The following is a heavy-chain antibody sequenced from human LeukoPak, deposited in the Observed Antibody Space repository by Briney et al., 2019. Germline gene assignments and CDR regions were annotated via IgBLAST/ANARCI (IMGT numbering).Heavy chain of an antibody. CDR2: ISVSGNT. D-gene: IGHD3-9*01. Sequence: GGSLRLSCAASGFTLSSYAMSWVRQGPGKGLEWVSAISVSGNTYHADSVKGRFTISRDSSKNTLYLQMNSLRAEDTAVYYCATNSDILTGYDYWGQGTLVTVSS. CDR3: ATNSDILTGYDY. CDR1: GFTLSSYA. V-gene: IGHV3-23*01. J-gene: IGHJ4*02.